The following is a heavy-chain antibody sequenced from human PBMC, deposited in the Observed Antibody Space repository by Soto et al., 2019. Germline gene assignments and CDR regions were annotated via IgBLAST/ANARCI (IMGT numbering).Heavy chain of an antibody. V-gene: IGHV3-23*01. CDR2: ISGSGGST. J-gene: IGHJ5*02. CDR1: GFTFSNYP. CDR3: ASRGIVMVMAATWFDP. D-gene: IGHD2-21*01. Sequence: GRPLRLPCAASGFTFSNYPMSWVRKTPGKGLEWVSAISGSGGSTYYADSVKGRFTISRDNSKNTLYLQMNSLRAEDTAVYYCASRGIVMVMAATWFDPWGQGTLVTVSS.